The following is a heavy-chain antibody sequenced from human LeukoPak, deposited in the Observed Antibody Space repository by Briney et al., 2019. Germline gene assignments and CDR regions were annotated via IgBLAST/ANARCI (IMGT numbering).Heavy chain of an antibody. CDR1: GGSISSYY. Sequence: SETLSLTCTVSGGSISSYYWSWIRQPPGKGLEWIGYIYYSGSTYYNPSLKSQVAISVDASKNQFSLKLSSVTAADTAVYYCARQRVILPTISPDCWGQGTLVTVSS. V-gene: IGHV4-59*04. CDR3: ARQRVILPTISPDC. J-gene: IGHJ4*02. D-gene: IGHD5-12*01. CDR2: IYYSGST.